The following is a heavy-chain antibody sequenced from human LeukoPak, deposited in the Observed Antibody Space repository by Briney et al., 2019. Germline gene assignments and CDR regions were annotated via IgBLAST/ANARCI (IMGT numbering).Heavy chain of an antibody. D-gene: IGHD3-3*01. CDR3: ARGRYTYYDFWSGPKYYYYGMDV. CDR1: GGSFSGYY. V-gene: IGHV4-34*01. J-gene: IGHJ6*02. Sequence: SETLSLTCAVHGGSFSGYYWSWLRQPPGKGLEWIGEINHSGSTNYNPSLKSRVTISVDTSKNQFSLKLSSVTAADTAVYYCARGRYTYYDFWSGPKYYYYGMDVWGQGTTVTVSS. CDR2: INHSGST.